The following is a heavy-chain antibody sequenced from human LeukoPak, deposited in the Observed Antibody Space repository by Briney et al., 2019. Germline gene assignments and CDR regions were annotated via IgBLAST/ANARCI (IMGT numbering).Heavy chain of an antibody. Sequence: GGSLRLSCAASGFTFSSYAMSWVRPAPGKGLEWVLAISGSGGSTYYADSVKGRFTISRDNSKNTLYLQMNSLRAEDAAVYYCAKEGALGYCSSTSCEDAFDSWGQGTMVTVSS. J-gene: IGHJ3*02. CDR1: GFTFSSYA. CDR2: ISGSGGST. V-gene: IGHV3-23*01. CDR3: AKEGALGYCSSTSCEDAFDS. D-gene: IGHD2-2*01.